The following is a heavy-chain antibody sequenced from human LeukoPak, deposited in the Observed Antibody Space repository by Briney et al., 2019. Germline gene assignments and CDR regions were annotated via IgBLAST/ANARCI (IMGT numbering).Heavy chain of an antibody. CDR1: GFTFSSSA. D-gene: IGHD3-3*01. CDR2: ISGSGRST. CDR3: ARARGGIYFDY. Sequence: AGRSLRLSCAASGFTFSSSAMDWVRHAPGKGLECVSGISGSGRSTYNADSGKGRFTTSRDNSRNTLYVQMNSLRVEDTAVYYCARARGGIYFDYWGQGTLVTVS. J-gene: IGHJ4*02. V-gene: IGHV3-23*01.